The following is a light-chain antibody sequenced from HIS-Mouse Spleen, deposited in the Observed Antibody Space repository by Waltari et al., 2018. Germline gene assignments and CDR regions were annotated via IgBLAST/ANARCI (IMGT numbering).Light chain of an antibody. J-gene: IGLJ2*01. Sequence: QSALTQPASVSGSPGQSIPISCPGTIRYVGRYNYVSWYQQHPGKAPKLMIYDVSNRPSGVSNRFSGSKSGNTASLTISGLQAEDEADYYCSSYTSSSFNVVFGGGTKLTVL. V-gene: IGLV2-14*03. CDR3: SSYTSSSFNVV. CDR1: IRYVGRYNY. CDR2: DVS.